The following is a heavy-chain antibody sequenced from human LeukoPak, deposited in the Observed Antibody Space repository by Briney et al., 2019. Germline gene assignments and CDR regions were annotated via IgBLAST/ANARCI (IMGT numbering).Heavy chain of an antibody. CDR1: GYTFTSYG. J-gene: IGHJ4*02. Sequence: ASVKVSCKASGYTFTSYGISWVRQAPGKGLEWMGGFDPEDGETIYAQKFQGRVTMTEDTSTDTAYMELSSLRSEDTAVYYCATDLQVLRTFDYWGQGTLVTVSS. V-gene: IGHV1-24*01. CDR2: FDPEDGET. CDR3: ATDLQVLRTFDY.